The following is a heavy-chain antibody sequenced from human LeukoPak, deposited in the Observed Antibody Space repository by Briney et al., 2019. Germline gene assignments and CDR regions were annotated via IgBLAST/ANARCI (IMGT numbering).Heavy chain of an antibody. D-gene: IGHD2-2*01. V-gene: IGHV3-23*01. CDR2: FSGSGGST. J-gene: IGHJ4*02. Sequence: PGGSLRLSCAASGFTFSSYAMSWVRQAPGKGLEWVSGFSGSGGSTYYGESVKGQFTISRDNSKNTLYLQMNSLRAEDTAVYYCAKGGCSSISCFELDYWGQGTLVTVS. CDR1: GFTFSSYA. CDR3: AKGGCSSISCFELDY.